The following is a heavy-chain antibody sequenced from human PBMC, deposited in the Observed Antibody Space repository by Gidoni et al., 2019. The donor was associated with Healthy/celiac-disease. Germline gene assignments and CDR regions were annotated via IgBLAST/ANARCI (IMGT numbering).Heavy chain of an antibody. CDR3: AREYYDILTRGPDYYYGMDV. D-gene: IGHD3-9*01. Sequence: QLQLQESGPGLVTPSGTLSLPCAVAGGSISSSTWRSWVRQPPGKGLEWIGEIYHSGSTNYNPALKSRVTISVDKSKNQFSLKLSSVTAADTAVYYCAREYYDILTRGPDYYYGMDVWGQGTTVTVSS. V-gene: IGHV4-4*02. J-gene: IGHJ6*02. CDR1: GGSISSSTW. CDR2: IYHSGST.